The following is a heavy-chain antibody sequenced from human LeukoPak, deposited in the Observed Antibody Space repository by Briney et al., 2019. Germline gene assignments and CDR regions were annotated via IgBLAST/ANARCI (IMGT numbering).Heavy chain of an antibody. CDR2: IYYSGST. D-gene: IGHD5-12*01. CDR3: VRHDGRGGATMGALDS. Sequence: PSETLSLTCTVSGGSISSSSYYWGWIRQPPGKGLEWIGSIYYSGSTYYNPSLKSRVTISVDTSKNQFSLQLNSLTAADTAVYYCVRHDGRGGATMGALDSWGQGSLVTVSS. V-gene: IGHV4-39*01. CDR1: GGSISSSSYY. J-gene: IGHJ4*02.